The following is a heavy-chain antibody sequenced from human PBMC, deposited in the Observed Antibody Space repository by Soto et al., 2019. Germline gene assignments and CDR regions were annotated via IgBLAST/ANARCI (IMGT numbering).Heavy chain of an antibody. Sequence: ASVKVSCKASGYTFTTHAMIWVRQAPGQRPEWMGWINTRNGNTSYSPKFQGRVNITRDTSASTAYMELSRLRSEDTAVYYCARGKPLYHDCFGMDVWGQGSVFTVSS. V-gene: IGHV1-3*04. CDR1: GYTFTTHA. CDR2: INTRNGNT. CDR3: ARGKPLYHDCFGMDV. J-gene: IGHJ6*02.